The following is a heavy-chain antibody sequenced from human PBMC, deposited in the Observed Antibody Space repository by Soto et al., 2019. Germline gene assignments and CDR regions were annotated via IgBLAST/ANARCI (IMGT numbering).Heavy chain of an antibody. J-gene: IGHJ4*02. Sequence: QVQLVESGGGVVQPGRSLRLSCAVSGVTFRSYGMHWVRQTPGKGLEWVAGIWYDGSNKFYGDSVKGRFTISRDNSNNTAHLPMNSLRAEDTCIYYCATVAPGYGAARLGFEFWGQGTLVTVSS. CDR3: ATVAPGYGAARLGFEF. D-gene: IGHD5-18*01. V-gene: IGHV3-33*01. CDR2: IWYDGSNK. CDR1: GVTFRSYG.